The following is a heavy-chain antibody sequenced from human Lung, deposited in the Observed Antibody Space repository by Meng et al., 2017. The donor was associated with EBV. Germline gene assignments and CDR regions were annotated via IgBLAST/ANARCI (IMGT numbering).Heavy chain of an antibody. V-gene: IGHV6-1*01. CDR2: TYYRSKWNN. CDR1: GDSVPSISAA. D-gene: IGHD4-17*01. J-gene: IGHJ4*02. CDR3: ARETTVSPADIEFFDS. Sequence: HVQLQQSGPGLVKPSXTPSLTCAIPGDSVPSISAARDWIRQSPSGGLEWLGRTYYRSKWNNDYALSVKSRITIIPDTSKNQFSLQLNSVTPEDTAVYYCARETTVSPADIEFFDSRGQGTLVTVSS.